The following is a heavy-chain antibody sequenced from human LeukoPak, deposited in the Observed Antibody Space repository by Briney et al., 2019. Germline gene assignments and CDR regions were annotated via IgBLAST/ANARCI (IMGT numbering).Heavy chain of an antibody. J-gene: IGHJ4*02. D-gene: IGHD1-26*01. CDR3: ATEGVGATPYFDY. CDR1: GGTFSSYA. V-gene: IGHV1-69*13. Sequence: ASVKVSCKASGGTFSSYAISWVRQAPGQGLEWMGGIVPIFGTASYAQKFQGRVTITADESTSTAYMELSSLRSEDTAVYYCATEGVGATPYFDYWGQGTLVTVSS. CDR2: IVPIFGTA.